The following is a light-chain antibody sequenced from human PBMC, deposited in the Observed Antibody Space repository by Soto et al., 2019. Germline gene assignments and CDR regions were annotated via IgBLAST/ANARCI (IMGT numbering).Light chain of an antibody. V-gene: IGKV1-39*01. CDR3: QQSYSTPYT. Sequence: DIQMTQSQSSLSSSVGDRVTITCRASQSISSYLNWYQQKPGKAPNLMIYAASSFQSGVPSRFSGSGSGTAFTLTISSLQPEEFATYYCQQSYSTPYTFGQGTKLEIK. CDR1: QSISSY. J-gene: IGKJ2*01. CDR2: AAS.